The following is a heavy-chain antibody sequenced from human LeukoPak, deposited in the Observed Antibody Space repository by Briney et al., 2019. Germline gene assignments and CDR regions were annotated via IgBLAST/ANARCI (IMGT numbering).Heavy chain of an antibody. J-gene: IGHJ6*03. Sequence: HPGGSLRLSCAASGFSVSSNYMSWVRQAPGKGLEWVSIIYSGGSTYYTDSVKGRFTISRDSSKNTLYLQMNSLRAEDTAVYYCARGMGATGWYYYYYMDVWGKGTTVTISS. CDR2: IYSGGST. CDR3: ARGMGATGWYYYYYMDV. D-gene: IGHD1-26*01. V-gene: IGHV3-53*01. CDR1: GFSVSSNY.